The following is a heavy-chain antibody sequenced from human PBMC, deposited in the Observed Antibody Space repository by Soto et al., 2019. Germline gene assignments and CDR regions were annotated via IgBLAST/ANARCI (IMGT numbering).Heavy chain of an antibody. J-gene: IGHJ4*02. CDR2: INPSGRTT. Sequence: QVQLMQSGAEVKKPGASVKVVCKTSGFTFSKYYMHWLRQVPGQGLEWVGVINPSGRTTSYAQKFLGRVTVTRDASTATVDLELNSLRSGDTAVYYCARDLDVTTVTTSFDSWGQGTLVTVSS. D-gene: IGHD4-17*01. V-gene: IGHV1-46*01. CDR3: ARDLDVTTVTTSFDS. CDR1: GFTFSKYY.